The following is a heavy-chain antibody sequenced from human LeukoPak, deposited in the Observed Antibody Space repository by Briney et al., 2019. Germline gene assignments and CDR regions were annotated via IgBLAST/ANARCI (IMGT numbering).Heavy chain of an antibody. V-gene: IGHV1-2*06. CDR2: INPNSGGT. Sequence: ASVKVSCKASGYTFTGYYIHWVRQAPGQGLEWMGRINPNSGGTNSAKKFQGRVTMTRDTSISTAYMELSRLRSDDTAVYYCARGGPGGSGYYYGMDVWGQGTTVTVSS. J-gene: IGHJ6*02. D-gene: IGHD3-16*01. CDR1: GYTFTGYY. CDR3: ARGGPGGSGYYYGMDV.